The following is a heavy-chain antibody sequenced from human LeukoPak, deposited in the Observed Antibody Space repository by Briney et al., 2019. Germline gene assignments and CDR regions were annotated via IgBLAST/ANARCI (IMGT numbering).Heavy chain of an antibody. D-gene: IGHD6-19*01. CDR1: GFTVSSKY. Sequence: LGGSLRLSCAASGFTVSSKYMSWVRQAPGKGLEWVSVIYSDGSTYYADSVKGRFTISRDNSKNTLYLQMNSLRTEDTAVYYCARGGSGWSAPDYWGQGTLVTVSS. J-gene: IGHJ4*02. CDR3: ARGGSGWSAPDY. V-gene: IGHV3-66*02. CDR2: IYSDGST.